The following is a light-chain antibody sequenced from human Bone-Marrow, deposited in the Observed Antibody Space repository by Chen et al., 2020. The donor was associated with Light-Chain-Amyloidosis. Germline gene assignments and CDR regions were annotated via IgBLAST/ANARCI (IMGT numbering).Light chain of an antibody. Sequence: DIQMTQSPSSLSASLGDRVTISCRASQTISRYLNWYRQKPGKAPELLIYAASSLQSGVPSRFSGSGSGTDFTLTISSLQPEDFATYYCQQSYTLSYTFGQGTKLEIK. CDR2: AAS. CDR3: QQSYTLSYT. CDR1: QTISRY. V-gene: IGKV1-39*01. J-gene: IGKJ2*01.